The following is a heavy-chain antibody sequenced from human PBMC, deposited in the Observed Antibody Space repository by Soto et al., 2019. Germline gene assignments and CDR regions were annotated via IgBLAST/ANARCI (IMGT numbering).Heavy chain of an antibody. CDR3: AKDVRVFGLPPGLDV. CDR1: GFTFSSYG. D-gene: IGHD3-3*01. CDR2: ISYDGSNK. Sequence: PGGSLRLSCAASGFTFSSYGMHWVRQAPGKGLEWVAVISYDGSNKYYADSMKGRFTISRDNSKNTLYLQMNSLRAEDTAVYYCAKDVRVFGLPPGLDVWGQGTTVTVSS. J-gene: IGHJ6*02. V-gene: IGHV3-30*18.